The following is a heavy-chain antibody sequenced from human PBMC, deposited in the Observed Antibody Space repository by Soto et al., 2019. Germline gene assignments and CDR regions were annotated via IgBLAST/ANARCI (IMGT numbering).Heavy chain of an antibody. D-gene: IGHD3-22*01. J-gene: IGHJ4*02. CDR3: ARGQAYYYDSSGSSIDY. V-gene: IGHV3-21*01. CDR2: ISSSSSYI. Sequence: GVSLRLSCAASGFTFSSYSMNWVRQAPGKALEWVSSISSSSSYIYYADSVKGRFTISRDNAKNSLYLQMNSLRAEDTAVYYCARGQAYYYDSSGSSIDYWGQGTLVTVSS. CDR1: GFTFSSYS.